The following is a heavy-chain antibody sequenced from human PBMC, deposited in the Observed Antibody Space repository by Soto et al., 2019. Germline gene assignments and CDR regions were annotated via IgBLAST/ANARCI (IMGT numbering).Heavy chain of an antibody. CDR2: IKQDGTEK. Sequence: GGSLRLSCAASGSTFNRYWMTWVRQAPGKALEWVANIKQDGTEKYYVDSVKGRFTISRDNAKNSLYLQMNSLRAEDTAVYYCARVRYDFWSGYQFYYYYMDVWGKGTTVTVSS. CDR1: GSTFNRYW. J-gene: IGHJ6*03. CDR3: ARVRYDFWSGYQFYYYYMDV. D-gene: IGHD3-3*01. V-gene: IGHV3-7*01.